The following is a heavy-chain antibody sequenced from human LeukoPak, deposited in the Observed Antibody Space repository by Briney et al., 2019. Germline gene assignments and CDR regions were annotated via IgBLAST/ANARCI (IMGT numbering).Heavy chain of an antibody. V-gene: IGHV3-21*06. D-gene: IGHD3-10*01. Sequence: GGSLRLSCAASGFTFSTFAMHWVRLSPGGGLEWVSSITGSGPYMLYADSVKHRFTISRDNTKNLLYLEMNSLRAEDTAMYFCVRDVGAVRGEVYFDYWGQGTLVTVSS. CDR1: GFTFSTFA. CDR2: ITGSGPYM. CDR3: VRDVGAVRGEVYFDY. J-gene: IGHJ4*02.